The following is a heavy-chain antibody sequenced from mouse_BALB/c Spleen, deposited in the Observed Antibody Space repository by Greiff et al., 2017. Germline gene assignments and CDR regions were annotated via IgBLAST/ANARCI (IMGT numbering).Heavy chain of an antibody. J-gene: IGHJ2*01. CDR3: ARDISRQLGLGD. CDR1: GFTFTDYY. D-gene: IGHD3-2*01. V-gene: IGHV7-3*02. Sequence: EVMLVESGGGLVQPGGSLRLSCATSGFTFTDYYMSWVRQPPGKALEWLGFIRNKANGYTTEYSASVKGRFTISRDNSQSILYLQMNTLRAEDSATYYCARDISRQLGLGDWGQGTTLTVSS. CDR2: IRNKANGYTT.